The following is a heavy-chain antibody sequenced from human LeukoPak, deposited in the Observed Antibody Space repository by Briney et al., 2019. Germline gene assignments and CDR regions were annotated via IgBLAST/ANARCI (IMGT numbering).Heavy chain of an antibody. CDR2: IYTSGST. CDR3: ARQYYYDSSGFDY. D-gene: IGHD3-22*01. CDR1: GGSISSGSYY. Sequence: SETLSLTCTVSGGSISSGSYYWSWIRQPAGKGLEWIVRIYTSGSTNYNPSLKSRVTISVDTSKNQFSLKLSSVTAADPAVYYCARQYYYDSSGFDYWGQGTLVTVSS. V-gene: IGHV4-61*02. J-gene: IGHJ4*02.